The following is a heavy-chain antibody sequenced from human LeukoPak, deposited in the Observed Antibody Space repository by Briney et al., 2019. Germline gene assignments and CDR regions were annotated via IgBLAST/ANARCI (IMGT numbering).Heavy chain of an antibody. D-gene: IGHD1-7*01. J-gene: IGHJ4*02. CDR1: GFTFSSYA. V-gene: IGHV3-23*01. Sequence: GGSLRLSCAASGFTFSSYAMSWVRQAPGKGLEWVSAITGGAETTFYADSVKGRFTISRDNFKNTLYLQLNSLRAEDMAIYYCAKTHYWTYDYWGQGTLVTVSS. CDR2: ITGGAETT. CDR3: AKTHYWTYDY.